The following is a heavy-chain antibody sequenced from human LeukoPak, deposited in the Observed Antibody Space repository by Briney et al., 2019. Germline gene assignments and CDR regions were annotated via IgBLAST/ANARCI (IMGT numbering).Heavy chain of an antibody. CDR2: MNPNSGNT. CDR3: ARVLKDSSGRNPPLGY. CDR1: GYTFTSYD. J-gene: IGHJ4*02. V-gene: IGHV1-8*01. D-gene: IGHD6-19*01. Sequence: ASVKVSCKASGYTFTSYDINWVRQATGQGLEWMGWMNPNSGNTGYAQKFQGRVTMTRNTSISTAYMELSSLRSEDTAVYYCARVLKDSSGRNPPLGYWGQGTLVTVSS.